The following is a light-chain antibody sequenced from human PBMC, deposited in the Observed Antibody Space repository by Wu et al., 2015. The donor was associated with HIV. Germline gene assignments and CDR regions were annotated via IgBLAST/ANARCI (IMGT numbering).Light chain of an antibody. J-gene: IGKJ1*01. Sequence: LAWYSTKSPGQSPSLLVFDAASRASGVPDRFRGSASATNSHFSLTISRLEAEDSALYFCQQYANSPWTFGQGT. V-gene: IGKV3-20*01. CDR2: DAA. CDR3: QQYANSPWT.